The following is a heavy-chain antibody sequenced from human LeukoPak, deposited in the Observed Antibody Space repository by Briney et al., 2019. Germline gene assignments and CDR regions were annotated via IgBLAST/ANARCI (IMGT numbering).Heavy chain of an antibody. CDR1: GFTVSSNY. J-gene: IGHJ6*02. D-gene: IGHD2-15*01. CDR3: ASGGPRSQFYYYYGMDV. Sequence: PGGSLRLSCAASGFTVSSNYMSWVRQAPGKGLEWVSVIYSGGSTYYADSVKGRFTISRDNSKNTLYLQMNSLRAEDTAVYYCASGGPRSQFYYYYGMDVWGQGTTVTVSS. V-gene: IGHV3-53*01. CDR2: IYSGGST.